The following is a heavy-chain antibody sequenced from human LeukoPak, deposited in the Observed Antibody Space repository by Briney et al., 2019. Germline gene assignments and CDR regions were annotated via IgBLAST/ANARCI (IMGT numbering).Heavy chain of an antibody. CDR1: GFTFSSYW. V-gene: IGHV3-74*01. Sequence: PGGSLRLSCAASGFTFSSYWMHWVRQAPGKGLVWVSRINSDGSSTSYADSVKGRFTISRDNAKNTLYLQMNSLRAEDTAVFYCARVAERFFHYYYMDVWGKGTTVTVSS. J-gene: IGHJ6*03. D-gene: IGHD3-3*01. CDR2: INSDGSST. CDR3: ARVAERFFHYYYMDV.